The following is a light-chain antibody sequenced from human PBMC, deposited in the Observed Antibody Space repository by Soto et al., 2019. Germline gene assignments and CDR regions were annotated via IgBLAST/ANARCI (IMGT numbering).Light chain of an antibody. CDR2: LTY. J-gene: IGKJ4*01. CDR1: QRLTLSDGYNH. CDR3: MHSLRSLS. V-gene: IGKV2-28*01. Sequence: VMTQSPLSLPVTPGEPASISCRSSQRLTLSDGYNHLDWYLQKPGQSPQLLIYLTYQRASGVTDRFSGSGSGTEFTLKISRVEAEDVGVYYWMHSLRSLSFGGGTTLQIK.